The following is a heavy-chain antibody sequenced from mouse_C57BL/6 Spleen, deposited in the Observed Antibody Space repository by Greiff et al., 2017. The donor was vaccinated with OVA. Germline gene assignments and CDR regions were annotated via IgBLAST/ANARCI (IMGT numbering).Heavy chain of an antibody. CDR2: IYPSDSET. Sequence: VQLQQPGAELVRPGSSVKLSCKASGYTFTSYWMDWVKQRPGQGLEWIGNIYPSDSETHYNQKFKDKATLTVDKSSSTAYMQLSSLTSEDSAVYYCARWGSSGYLGFAYWGQGTLVTVSA. CDR3: ARWGSSGYLGFAY. CDR1: GYTFTSYW. D-gene: IGHD3-2*02. V-gene: IGHV1-61*01. J-gene: IGHJ3*01.